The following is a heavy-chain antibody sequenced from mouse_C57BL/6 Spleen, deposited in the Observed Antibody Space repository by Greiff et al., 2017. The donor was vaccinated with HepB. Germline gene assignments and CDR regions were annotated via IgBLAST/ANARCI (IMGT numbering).Heavy chain of an antibody. J-gene: IGHJ2*01. CDR3: APITTVVATGYFDY. CDR2: IYPRSGNT. Sequence: QVQLQQSGAELARPGASVKLSCKASGYTFTSYGISWVKQRTGQGLEWIGEIYPRSGNTYYNEKFKGKATLTADKSSSTAYMELRSLTSEDSAVYFCAPITTVVATGYFDYWGQGTTLTVSS. CDR1: GYTFTSYG. D-gene: IGHD1-1*01. V-gene: IGHV1-81*01.